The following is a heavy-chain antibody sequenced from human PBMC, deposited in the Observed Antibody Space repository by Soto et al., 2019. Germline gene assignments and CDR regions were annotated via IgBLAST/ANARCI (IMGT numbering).Heavy chain of an antibody. CDR2: ISGSGGST. V-gene: IGHV3-23*01. CDR3: AKGYSSRLFDY. D-gene: IGHD6-13*01. J-gene: IGHJ4*02. Sequence: VGSVRLSCAASGFTFSSYAMSWVRQAPGKGLEWVSAISGSGGSTYYADSVKGRFTISRDNSKNTLYLQMNSLRAEDAAVYYCAKGYSSRLFDYWGQGTLVTVSS. CDR1: GFTFSSYA.